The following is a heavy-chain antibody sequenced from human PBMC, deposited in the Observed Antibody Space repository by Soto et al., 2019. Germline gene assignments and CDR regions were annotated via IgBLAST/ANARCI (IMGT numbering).Heavy chain of an antibody. Sequence: QVQLQESGPGLVKPSGTLSLTCAVSGDSISSPKWWTWLRQPPGKGLEWIGDLLHSGTTNYNPSPKXRVILSVDKSQNQSSLSLTSVTAADTAIYYCAYSSGWYRHDVWGQGTSVTVSS. J-gene: IGHJ3*01. CDR2: LLHSGTT. CDR1: GDSISSPKW. CDR3: AYSSGWYRHDV. D-gene: IGHD6-19*01. V-gene: IGHV4-4*02.